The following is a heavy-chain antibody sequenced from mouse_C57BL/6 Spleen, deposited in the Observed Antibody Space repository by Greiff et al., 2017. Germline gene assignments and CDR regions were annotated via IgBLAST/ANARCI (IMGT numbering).Heavy chain of an antibody. J-gene: IGHJ1*03. V-gene: IGHV1-82*01. Sequence: VQLQQSGPELVKPGASVKISCKASGYAFSSSWMNWVKQRPGKGLEWIGRIYPGDGDTNYNGKFKGKATLTADKSSSTAYMQLSSLTSEDSAVYFCARSEDGYYWYFDVWGTGTTVTVSS. CDR1: GYAFSSSW. D-gene: IGHD2-3*01. CDR2: IYPGDGDT. CDR3: ARSEDGYYWYFDV.